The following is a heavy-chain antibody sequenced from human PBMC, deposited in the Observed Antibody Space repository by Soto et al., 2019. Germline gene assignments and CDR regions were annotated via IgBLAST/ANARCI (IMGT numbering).Heavy chain of an antibody. J-gene: IGHJ5*02. V-gene: IGHV4-59*02. CDR2: MYLGGSF. D-gene: IGHD3-16*01. CDR1: GASVSSGY. CDR3: ARSYYDSTGFAVDP. Sequence: QTQLQESGPGLVKPSETLSLTCTVSGASVSSGYWSWIRQPPGKGLEWIGFMYLGGSFNYNPSLTGRAAISVDTSKNQFSLKLTSVTAADTAVYYCARSYYDSTGFAVDPWGQGTLVTVSS.